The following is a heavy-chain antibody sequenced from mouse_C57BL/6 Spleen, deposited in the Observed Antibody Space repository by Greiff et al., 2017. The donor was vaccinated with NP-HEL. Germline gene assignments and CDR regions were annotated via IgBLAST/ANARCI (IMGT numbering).Heavy chain of an antibody. D-gene: IGHD2-2*01. CDR1: GFSLTSSG. CDR3: AKTGYDGGAYYYAMDY. V-gene: IGHV2-5*01. CDR2: IWRVGRT. Sequence: QVQLQQSGPGLVQPSQSLSITCTVSGFSLTSSGVHWVRQSPGKGLAWLGVIWRVGRTDYNAAFMSRLSITKDNSKSQVFFKMNSLQADDTAIYYCAKTGYDGGAYYYAMDYWGQGTSVTVSS. J-gene: IGHJ4*01.